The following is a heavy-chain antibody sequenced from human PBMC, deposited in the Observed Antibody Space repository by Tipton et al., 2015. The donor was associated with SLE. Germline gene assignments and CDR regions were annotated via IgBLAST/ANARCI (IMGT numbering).Heavy chain of an antibody. Sequence: TLSLTCSVSGVSITNSYWSWIRQPPGKGLEWIGYIYHSGGTYYNPSLKSRVAISVDTSKNQFSLRLNSLTSADTAVYYCARDFGNVGRFDSWGQGTLVTVSS. D-gene: IGHD1-14*01. CDR3: ARDFGNVGRFDS. CDR1: GVSITNSY. J-gene: IGHJ5*01. V-gene: IGHV4-59*12. CDR2: IYHSGGT.